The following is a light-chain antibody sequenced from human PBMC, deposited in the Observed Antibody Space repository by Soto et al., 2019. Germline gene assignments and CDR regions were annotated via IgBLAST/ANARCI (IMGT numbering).Light chain of an antibody. CDR2: GES. J-gene: IGKJ2*02. Sequence: EIVLTQSPGTLSLSPGERATLSCRASQSVSSSYLAWYQQKPGQAPRLLIYGESSRATGIPDRFSGSGSGTDFTLTISRLEPEDFAVYYCQQYGSSPCTFGQGTKLEIK. CDR3: QQYGSSPCT. CDR1: QSVSSSY. V-gene: IGKV3-20*01.